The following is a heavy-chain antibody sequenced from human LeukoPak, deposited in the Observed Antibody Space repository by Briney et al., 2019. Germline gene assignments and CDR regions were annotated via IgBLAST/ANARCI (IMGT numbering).Heavy chain of an antibody. CDR3: ARVRGGTYNHYFDY. CDR1: GGSINSYY. D-gene: IGHD5-24*01. V-gene: IGHV4-59*01. Sequence: SETLSLTCTVTGGSINSYYWSWIRQPPGKGLEWIGYIYYAGSTNYNPSLKSRITISVDTSKNQFSLKLTSITAADTAVYYCARVRGGTYNHYFDYWGQGTLVTVSS. J-gene: IGHJ4*02. CDR2: IYYAGST.